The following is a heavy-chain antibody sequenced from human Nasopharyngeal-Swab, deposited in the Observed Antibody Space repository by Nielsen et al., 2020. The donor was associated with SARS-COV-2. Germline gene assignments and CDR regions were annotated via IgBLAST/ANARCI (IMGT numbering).Heavy chain of an antibody. CDR2: IYPGDSDT. CDR3: ARLVSTTVTTTYFDY. J-gene: IGHJ4*02. CDR1: GCSFTSYW. D-gene: IGHD4-17*01. Sequence: KVSCKGSGCSFTSYWIGWVRQMPGKGLEWMGIIYPGDSDTRYSPSFQGQVTISADKSISTAYLQWSSLKASDTAMYYCARLVSTTVTTTYFDYWGQGTLVTVSS. V-gene: IGHV5-51*01.